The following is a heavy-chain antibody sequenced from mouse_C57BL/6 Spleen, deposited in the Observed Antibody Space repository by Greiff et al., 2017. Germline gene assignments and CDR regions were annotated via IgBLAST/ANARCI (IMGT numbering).Heavy chain of an antibody. J-gene: IGHJ2*01. CDR1: GFTFSSYG. CDR2: ISSGGSYT. CDR3: ESHGSSHYFDY. Sequence: EVMLVESGGDLVKPGGSLKLSCAASGFTFSSYGMSWVRQTPDKRLEWVATISSGGSYTYYPDSVKGRFTISRDNAKNTLYLQMSRLKSEDTAMYYCESHGSSHYFDYGGQGTTLTVSS. V-gene: IGHV5-6*02. D-gene: IGHD1-1*01.